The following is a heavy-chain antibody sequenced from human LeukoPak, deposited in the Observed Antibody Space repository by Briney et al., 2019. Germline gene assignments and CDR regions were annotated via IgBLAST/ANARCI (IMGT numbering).Heavy chain of an antibody. CDR2: INPNSGIT. CDR1: GYTLTELS. D-gene: IGHD3-10*01. Sequence: ASVKVSCKVSGYTLTELSMHWVRQAPGQGLEWMGWINPNSGITYYEQKFQGRATLTRDTSISTAYMELSRLTSDDTAVYYCARSVAIGASGILFDYWGQGTLVTVSS. CDR3: ARSVAIGASGILFDY. J-gene: IGHJ4*02. V-gene: IGHV1-2*02.